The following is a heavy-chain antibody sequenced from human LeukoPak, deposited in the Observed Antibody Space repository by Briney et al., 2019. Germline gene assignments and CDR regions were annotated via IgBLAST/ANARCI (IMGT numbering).Heavy chain of an antibody. V-gene: IGHV4-31*03. Sequence: SETLSLTCTVSGGSVSSGGYYWTWIRQHPGKGLEWIGYIYYNGNTYYNPSLKSRVTISVDTSKNQLSLKVSSVTAADTAVYYCARQIASAGTAGFDFWGQGALVTVSS. D-gene: IGHD6-13*01. CDR2: IYYNGNT. CDR3: ARQIASAGTAGFDF. J-gene: IGHJ4*02. CDR1: GGSVSSGGYY.